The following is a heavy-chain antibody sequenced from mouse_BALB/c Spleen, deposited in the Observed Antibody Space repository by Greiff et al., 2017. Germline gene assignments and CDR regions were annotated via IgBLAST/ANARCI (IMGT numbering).Heavy chain of an antibody. CDR2: IYPYNGGT. CDR3: ARGGRTGFAY. J-gene: IGHJ3*01. V-gene: IGHV1S29*02. Sequence: VQLQQSGPELVKPGASVKISCKASGYTFTDYNMHWVKQSHGKSLEWIGYIYPYNGGTGYNQKFKSKATLTVDNSSSTAYMELRSLTSEDSAVYYCARGGRTGFAYWGQGTLVTVSA. D-gene: IGHD4-1*01. CDR1: GYTFTDYN.